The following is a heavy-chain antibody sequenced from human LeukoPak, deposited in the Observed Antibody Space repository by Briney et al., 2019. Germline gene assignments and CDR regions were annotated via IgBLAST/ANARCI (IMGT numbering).Heavy chain of an antibody. J-gene: IGHJ4*02. V-gene: IGHV4-39*01. CDR1: GGSISSGPYY. D-gene: IGHD3-22*01. CDR2: IYYGENT. CDR3: ARRDDSSGYHKIFDY. Sequence: PSQTLSLTCTVSGGSISSGPYYWGWIRQPPGKGLEWIGNIYYGENTYYNPSLKSRVTISIDTSKNQFYLKLSSLTAEDTAVYYCARRDDSSGYHKIFDYWGPGTLVTVSS.